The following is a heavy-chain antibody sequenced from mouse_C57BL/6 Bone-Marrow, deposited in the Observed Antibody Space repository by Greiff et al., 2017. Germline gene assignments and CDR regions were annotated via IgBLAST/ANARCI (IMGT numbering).Heavy chain of an antibody. D-gene: IGHD1-1*01. Sequence: EVKVVESGGGLVQPGGSLSLSCAASGFTFTDYYMSWVRQPPGKALEWLGFIRNKANGYTTEYSASVKGRFTISRDNSQSILYLQMNALRAEDSATYYCARSDGSLVLFDYWGQGTTLTVSS. CDR3: ARSDGSLVLFDY. CDR2: IRNKANGYTT. J-gene: IGHJ2*01. CDR1: GFTFTDYY. V-gene: IGHV7-3*01.